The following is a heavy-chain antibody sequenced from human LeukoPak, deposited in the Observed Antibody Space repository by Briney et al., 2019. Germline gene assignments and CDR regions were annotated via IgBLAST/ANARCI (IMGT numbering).Heavy chain of an antibody. CDR1: GGSINGYQ. CDR2: IYTSGST. Sequence: SETLSLTCTVSGGSINGYQWSWIRQPAGKRLEWIGRIYTSGSTNYNPSLKGRVTMSVDTSKNQFSLKLSSVTAADTAMYYCARGYYDRSGHSPFDALDIWGQGTMVTVSS. D-gene: IGHD3-22*01. CDR3: ARGYYDRSGHSPFDALDI. J-gene: IGHJ3*02. V-gene: IGHV4-4*07.